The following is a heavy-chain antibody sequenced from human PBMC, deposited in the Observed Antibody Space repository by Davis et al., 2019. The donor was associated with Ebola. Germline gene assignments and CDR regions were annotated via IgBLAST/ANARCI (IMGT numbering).Heavy chain of an antibody. J-gene: IGHJ4*02. D-gene: IGHD3-9*01. CDR2: ISSSGSTI. CDR3: VRDLDWAFDY. Sequence: PGGSLRLSCAASGFTFSDYYMSWIRQAPGKGLEWVSYISSSGSTIYYADSVKGRFTISRDNAKNSLYLQMNSLRDEDAAIYYCVRDLDWAFDYWGRGTLVTVSS. V-gene: IGHV3-11*04. CDR1: GFTFSDYY.